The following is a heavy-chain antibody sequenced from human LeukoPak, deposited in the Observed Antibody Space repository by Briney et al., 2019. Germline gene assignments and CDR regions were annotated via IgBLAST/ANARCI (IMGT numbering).Heavy chain of an antibody. D-gene: IGHD4-11*01. CDR1: GYTFTRYY. J-gene: IGHJ2*01. Sequence: ASVNVSCKASGYTFTRYYMHWVRQAPGQGLEWMGIINPSGGSTSYAQKFQGRVTMTRDTSTSTVYMELSSLRSEDTAVYYCARVLTRWDSSYIHPHWYFDLWGRGTLVTVSS. V-gene: IGHV1-46*01. CDR3: ARVLTRWDSSYIHPHWYFDL. CDR2: INPSGGST.